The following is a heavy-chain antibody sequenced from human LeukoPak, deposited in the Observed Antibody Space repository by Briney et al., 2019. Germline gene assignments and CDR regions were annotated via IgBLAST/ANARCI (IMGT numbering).Heavy chain of an antibody. J-gene: IGHJ5*02. CDR1: GYTFTSYG. CDR3: AREGDSSSWYDWFDP. Sequence: GASVKVSCKASGYTFTSYGISWVRQAPGQGLEWMGWISAYNGNTNYAQKLQGRVTMTTDTSTSTAYMELRSLRSDDTAVYYCAREGDSSSWYDWFDPWGQGTLVTVSS. CDR2: ISAYNGNT. D-gene: IGHD6-13*01. V-gene: IGHV1-18*01.